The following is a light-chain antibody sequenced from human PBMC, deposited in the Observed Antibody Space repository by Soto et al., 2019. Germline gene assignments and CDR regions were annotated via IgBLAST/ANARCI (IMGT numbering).Light chain of an antibody. CDR2: GAS. V-gene: IGKV3-20*01. CDR1: QNFGSTY. Sequence: THSAETLCLSLVERCTIYFSSSQNFGSTYLAWYQQKRGQAPRFLIYGASSRATGIPDRFSGSGSGTDFTLTISRLEPEDFAVYYCQQYGRSPTTFGQGTKVDI. J-gene: IGKJ1*01. CDR3: QQYGRSPTT.